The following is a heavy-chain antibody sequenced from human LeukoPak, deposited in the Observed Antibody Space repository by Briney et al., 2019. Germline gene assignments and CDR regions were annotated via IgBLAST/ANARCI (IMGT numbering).Heavy chain of an antibody. CDR2: VFYSGRT. D-gene: IGHD4-17*01. V-gene: IGHV4-39*01. J-gene: IGHJ6*03. CDR1: GGSIPTKNFY. CDR3: ARASNYGDYYYYYMDV. Sequence: PSETLSLTCTVSGGSIPTKNFYWGWIRQPPGKGLEWIGSVFYSGRTYYNPSLKSRVTIFVDPSKNQFSLNLRSVTAADTAVYYCARASNYGDYYYYYMDVWGKGTTVTVSS.